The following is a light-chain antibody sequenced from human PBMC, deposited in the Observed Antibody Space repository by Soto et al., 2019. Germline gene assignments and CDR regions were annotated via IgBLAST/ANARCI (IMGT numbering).Light chain of an antibody. V-gene: IGKV1-5*01. Sequence: DIQMTQSPSTLSASVGDRVTITCRASQSISRSLAWYQQKPGKAPNLLIYDASSLESVVPSRFSGSGFVTEFTLTISSLQPDDLATYYCQQYNSYLLTFGPGTTVDIK. CDR3: QQYNSYLLT. J-gene: IGKJ3*01. CDR2: DAS. CDR1: QSISRS.